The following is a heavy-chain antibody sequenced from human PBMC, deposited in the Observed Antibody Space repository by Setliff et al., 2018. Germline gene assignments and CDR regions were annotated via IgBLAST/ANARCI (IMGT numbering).Heavy chain of an antibody. V-gene: IGHV1-46*01. Sequence: ASVKVSCKASGYTFTSHYMHWVRQAPGLGLEWMGTINPSSGRTSYAQKFQGRVTMTRDTSTSTVYMDMSSLRSEDTAVYYCARDVFPYHYEGAFDIWDQGTMVTVSS. CDR1: GYTFTSHY. CDR3: ARDVFPYHYEGAFDI. CDR2: INPSSGRT. J-gene: IGHJ3*02. D-gene: IGHD3-22*01.